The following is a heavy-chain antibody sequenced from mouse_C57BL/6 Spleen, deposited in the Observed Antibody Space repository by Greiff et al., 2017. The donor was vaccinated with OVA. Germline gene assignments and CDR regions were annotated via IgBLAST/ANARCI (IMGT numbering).Heavy chain of an antibody. J-gene: IGHJ4*01. D-gene: IGHD1-1*01. CDR3: ARRSITTVVAVYYAMDY. CDR2: ISSGSSTI. V-gene: IGHV5-17*01. CDR1: GFTFSDYG. Sequence: EVHLVESGGGLVKPGGSLKLSCAASGFTFSDYGMHWVRQAPEKGLEWVAYISSGSSTIYYADTVKGRFTISSDNAKNTLFLQMTSLRSEDTAMYYCARRSITTVVAVYYAMDYWGQGTSVTVSS.